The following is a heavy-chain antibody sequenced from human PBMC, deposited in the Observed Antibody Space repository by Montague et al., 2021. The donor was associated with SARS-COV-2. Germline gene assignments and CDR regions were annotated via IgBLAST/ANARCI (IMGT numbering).Heavy chain of an antibody. CDR2: IYYNGST. Sequence: SETLSLTCTVSGGSISSYYWSWVRQPPGKGLEWIGYIYYNGSTNYNPSLQSRVTISLDTSRNQFSLKLSSVTAADTAVYYCARERDYSSSAAFDSWGQGTLVTVSS. V-gene: IGHV4-59*01. CDR3: ARERDYSSSAAFDS. CDR1: GGSISSYY. D-gene: IGHD6-6*01. J-gene: IGHJ5*01.